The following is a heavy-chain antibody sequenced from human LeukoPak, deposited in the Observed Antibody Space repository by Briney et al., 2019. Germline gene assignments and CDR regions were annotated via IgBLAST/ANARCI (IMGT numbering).Heavy chain of an antibody. CDR3: ARDQEKDYYGSGSYLY. D-gene: IGHD3-10*01. CDR2: IYHSGST. J-gene: IGHJ4*02. Sequence: SETLSLTCTVSGGSISSSSYYWGWIRQPPGKGLEWIGSIYHSGSTYYNPSLKSRVTISVDTSKNQFSLKLSSVTAADTAVYYCARDQEKDYYGSGSYLYWGQGTLVTVSS. CDR1: GGSISSSSYY. V-gene: IGHV4-39*07.